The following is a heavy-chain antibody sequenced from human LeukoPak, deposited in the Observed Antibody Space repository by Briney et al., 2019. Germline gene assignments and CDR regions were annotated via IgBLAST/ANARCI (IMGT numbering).Heavy chain of an antibody. Sequence: PSETLSLTCTVSGGSVSSGGYYWSWIRQPPGKGLEWIGYIYYSGSTNYNPSLKSRVTISVDTSKNQFSLKLSSVTAADTAVYYCARDRVEWELQYYYYGMDVWGQGTTVTVSS. J-gene: IGHJ6*02. V-gene: IGHV4-61*08. CDR2: IYYSGST. CDR3: ARDRVEWELQYYYYGMDV. D-gene: IGHD1-26*01. CDR1: GGSVSSGGYY.